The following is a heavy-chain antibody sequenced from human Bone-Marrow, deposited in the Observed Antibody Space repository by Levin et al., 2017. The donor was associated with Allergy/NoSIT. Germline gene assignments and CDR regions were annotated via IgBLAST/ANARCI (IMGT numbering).Heavy chain of an antibody. D-gene: IGHD4-17*01. Sequence: SQTLSLTCAVYGGSFSGYYWSWIRQPPGKGLEWIGEINHSGSTNYNPSLTSRVTISVDTSKNQFSLKLSSVTAADTAVYYCARDTTVTTYNWFDPWGQGTLVTVSS. CDR1: GGSFSGYY. V-gene: IGHV4-34*01. CDR2: INHSGST. CDR3: ARDTTVTTYNWFDP. J-gene: IGHJ5*02.